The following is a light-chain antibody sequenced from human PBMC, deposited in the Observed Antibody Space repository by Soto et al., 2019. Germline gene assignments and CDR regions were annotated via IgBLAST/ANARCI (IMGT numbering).Light chain of an antibody. J-gene: IGKJ1*01. Sequence: DIQMTQSPSSLSASVGDRVTITCRASQTIRTYLNWYQQKPGKAPNLLIYAASSLQSGVPSRFSGSGSGTDFTLTIGSLQPEDFATYYCQQSYLAPPTFGQGTKVEIK. CDR1: QTIRTY. CDR2: AAS. CDR3: QQSYLAPPT. V-gene: IGKV1-39*01.